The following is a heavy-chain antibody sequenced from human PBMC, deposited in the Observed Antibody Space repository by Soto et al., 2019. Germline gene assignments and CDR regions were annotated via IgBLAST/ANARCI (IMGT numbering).Heavy chain of an antibody. Sequence: SETLSLTCAVYGGSFSGYYWSWIRQPPGKGLEWIGEINHSGSTNYNPSLKSRVTISVDTSKNQFSLKLSSVTAADTAVYYCARGVYDYFWGSYRPTEDYWGQGTLVTVSS. V-gene: IGHV4-34*01. CDR2: INHSGST. CDR3: ARGVYDYFWGSYRPTEDY. D-gene: IGHD3-16*02. CDR1: GGSFSGYY. J-gene: IGHJ4*02.